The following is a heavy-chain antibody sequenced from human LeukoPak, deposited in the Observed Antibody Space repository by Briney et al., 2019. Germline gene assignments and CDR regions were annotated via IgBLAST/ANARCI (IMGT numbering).Heavy chain of an antibody. CDR1: GGTFSSYA. CDR3: AREGGALITLGGVMKYYFDY. Sequence: SVKVSCKASGGTFSSYAISWVRQAPGQGLEWMGGIIPIFGTANYAQKFQGRVTITTDESTSTAYMELSSLRSEDTAVYYCAREGGALITLGGVMKYYFDYWGQGTLVTVSS. V-gene: IGHV1-69*05. D-gene: IGHD3-16*01. CDR2: IIPIFGTA. J-gene: IGHJ4*02.